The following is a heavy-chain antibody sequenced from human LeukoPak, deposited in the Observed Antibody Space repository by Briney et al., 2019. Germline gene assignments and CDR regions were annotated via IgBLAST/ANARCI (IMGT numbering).Heavy chain of an antibody. CDR2: ISGSGGST. V-gene: IGHV3-23*01. CDR1: GFIFSRYG. D-gene: IGHD6-13*01. J-gene: IGHJ4*02. CDR3: AKEKVTAAGPIAY. Sequence: GGSLRLSCAASGFIFSRYGMSGVRQAPGKGLEGVSAISGSGGSTYYADSVRGGFIISRDNSQNALYLQMNSLRAEDTAVYYCAKEKVTAAGPIAYWGQGTLVTVSS.